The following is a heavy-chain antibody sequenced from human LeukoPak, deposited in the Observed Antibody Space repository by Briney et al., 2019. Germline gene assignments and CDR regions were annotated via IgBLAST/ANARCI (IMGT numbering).Heavy chain of an antibody. J-gene: IGHJ5*02. CDR1: GYTFTGHY. Sequence: ASVKVSCKASGYTFTGHYMHWVRQAPQQGLEWMGCINPNSGGTKYAQKFQGRVTLTRDTSISTAYMELSRLRCDDTAVYYCARSYDFWSGPPFDPWGQGTLVTVSS. D-gene: IGHD3-3*01. V-gene: IGHV1-2*02. CDR3: ARSYDFWSGPPFDP. CDR2: INPNSGGT.